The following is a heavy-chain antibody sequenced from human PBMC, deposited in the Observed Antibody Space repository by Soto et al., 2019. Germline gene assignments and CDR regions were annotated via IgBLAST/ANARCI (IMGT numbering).Heavy chain of an antibody. V-gene: IGHV3-66*04. D-gene: IGHD2-8*01. CDR3: ARQGCTNGVCTYYYGMDV. CDR2: IYSGGNT. Sequence: GGSLRLSCAASGFTVSNNYMSWVRQAPGKGLEWVSLIYSGGNTLYADSVKGRFTISRDNAKNSLYLQMNSLRDEDTAVYYCARQGCTNGVCTYYYGMDVWGQGTTVTVSS. CDR1: GFTVSNNY. J-gene: IGHJ6*02.